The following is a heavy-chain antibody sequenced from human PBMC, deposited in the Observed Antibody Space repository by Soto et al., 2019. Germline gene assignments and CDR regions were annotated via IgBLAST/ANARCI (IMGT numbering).Heavy chain of an antibody. CDR3: ASYGFGSTSALYQDAFDI. Sequence: QVQLQDSGQGLVKPSQTLSLTCTVSGGSISSGGYYWSWIRQHPGKGLEWIGYIYYSGSTYYNPSLKSRVTISVDTSKNQFSLKLSSVTAADTAVYYCASYGFGSTSALYQDAFDIWGQGTMVTVSS. D-gene: IGHD2-2*01. CDR1: GGSISSGGYY. V-gene: IGHV4-31*03. CDR2: IYYSGST. J-gene: IGHJ3*02.